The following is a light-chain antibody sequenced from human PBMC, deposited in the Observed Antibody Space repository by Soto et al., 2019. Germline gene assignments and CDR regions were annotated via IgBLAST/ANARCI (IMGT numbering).Light chain of an antibody. CDR3: RSYTFTSTLYV. CDR1: ISDVGGHNY. CDR2: EVT. V-gene: IGLV2-14*01. J-gene: IGLJ1*01. Sequence: QSVLNQPASVSGSPGQSITISCTGSISDVGGHNYVSWYQQHPGKAPKLMIYEVTKRPSGVSNRFSGSKYGNTASLTISGLQAEDEADYYCRSYTFTSTLYVFGTGTKVTVL.